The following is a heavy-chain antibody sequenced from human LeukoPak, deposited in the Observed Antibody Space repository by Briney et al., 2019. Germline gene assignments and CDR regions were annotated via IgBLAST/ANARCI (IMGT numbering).Heavy chain of an antibody. V-gene: IGHV3-64*01. CDR2: ISSNGGST. J-gene: IGHJ4*02. D-gene: IGHD6-13*01. CDR3: AREGIAAAGSFDY. CDR1: GFTFSSYA. Sequence: GGSLRLSCAASGFTFSSYAMHWVRQAPGKGLEYVSAISSNGGSTCYANSVKGRFTISRDNSKNTLYLQMGSLSAEDMAVYYCAREGIAAAGSFDYWGQGTLVTVSS.